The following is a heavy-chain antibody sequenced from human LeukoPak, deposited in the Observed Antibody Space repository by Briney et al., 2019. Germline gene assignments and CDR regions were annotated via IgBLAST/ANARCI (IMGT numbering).Heavy chain of an antibody. V-gene: IGHV1-58*01. CDR3: AAVPHYMVRGVIRNDY. CDR2: IVVGSGNT. D-gene: IGHD3-10*01. Sequence: SVKVSCKASGFTFTSSAVQWVRQARGQRLEWIGWIVVGSGNTNYAQKFQERVTITRDMSTSTAYMDLSSLRSEDTAVYYCAAVPHYMVRGVIRNDYWGQGTLVTVSS. J-gene: IGHJ4*02. CDR1: GFTFTSSA.